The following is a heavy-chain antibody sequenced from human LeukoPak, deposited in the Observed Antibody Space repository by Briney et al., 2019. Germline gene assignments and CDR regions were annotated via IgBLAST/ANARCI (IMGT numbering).Heavy chain of an antibody. Sequence: GGSLRLSCAASGFTFSNYWMTWVRQAPGKGLEWVALMSFDGSDKYFADSVKGRFTISRDNSKNTLYLHMSDLRAEDTALYYCAKDLAGGNVPDSWGQGALVTVYS. J-gene: IGHJ4*02. D-gene: IGHD2-8*02. CDR3: AKDLAGGNVPDS. CDR1: GFTFSNYW. V-gene: IGHV3-30*18. CDR2: MSFDGSDK.